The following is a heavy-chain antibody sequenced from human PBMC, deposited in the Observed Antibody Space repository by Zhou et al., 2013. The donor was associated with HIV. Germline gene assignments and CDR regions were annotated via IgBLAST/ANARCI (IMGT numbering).Heavy chain of an antibody. Sequence: QVQLVQSGAEVKKPGASVKVSSQGRSGYTFTNYGVSWVRQAPGQRLEWLGWINCGSGATQFSEKFKDRVTLARDTSATTAYMDLGSLQSDDTAIYFCARVKVGDAVVFDMWGQGTMVTVSS. CDR3: ARVKVGDAVVFDM. D-gene: IGHD1-26*01. CDR2: INCGSGAT. CDR1: GYTFTNYG. J-gene: IGHJ3*02. V-gene: IGHV1-3*01.